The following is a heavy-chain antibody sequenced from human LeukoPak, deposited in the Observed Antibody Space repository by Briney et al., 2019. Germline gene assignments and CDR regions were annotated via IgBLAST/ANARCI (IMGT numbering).Heavy chain of an antibody. CDR1: GYIFTGYY. V-gene: IGHV1-2*02. J-gene: IGHJ4*02. D-gene: IGHD3-10*01. CDR3: ARDLVEWFGESGGY. Sequence: ASVKVSCKASGYIFTGYYMHWVRQAPGQGLEWMGWINPNSGGTNYAQKFQGRVTMTRDTSTSTVYMELSSLRSEDTAVYYCARDLVEWFGESGGYWGQGTLVTVSS. CDR2: INPNSGGT.